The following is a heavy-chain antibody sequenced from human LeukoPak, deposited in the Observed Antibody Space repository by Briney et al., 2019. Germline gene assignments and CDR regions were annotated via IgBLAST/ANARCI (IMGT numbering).Heavy chain of an antibody. Sequence: SVKVSCKASGGTFSSYAISWVRQAPGQGLEWMGRIIPILGIANYAQKFQGRVTITADKSTSTAYMELSSLRSEDTAVYYCARGRYDILTGSLYYFDYWGQGTLVTVSS. CDR1: GGTFSSYA. V-gene: IGHV1-69*04. CDR2: IIPILGIA. CDR3: ARGRYDILTGSLYYFDY. D-gene: IGHD3-9*01. J-gene: IGHJ4*02.